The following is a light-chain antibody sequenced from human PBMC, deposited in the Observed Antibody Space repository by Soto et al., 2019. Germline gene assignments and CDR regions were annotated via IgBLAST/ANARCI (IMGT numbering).Light chain of an antibody. CDR3: QQYNSYSWT. Sequence: DIQMTQSPSFLSASVGDKVTITCRATESVSKWLAWYQEKPGNPPRPLIYDASTLESGVPSRFSGSGSGPEFTLAISSLQADDFAIDYCQQYNSYSWTFGQGTKVEMK. CDR1: ESVSKW. CDR2: DAS. V-gene: IGKV1-5*01. J-gene: IGKJ1*01.